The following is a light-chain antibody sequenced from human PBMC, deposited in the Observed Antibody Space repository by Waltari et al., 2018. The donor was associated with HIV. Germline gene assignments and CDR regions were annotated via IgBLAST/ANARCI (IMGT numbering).Light chain of an antibody. CDR2: DAP. CDR3: QQYKHWPPYT. J-gene: IGKJ2*01. V-gene: IGKV3-15*01. CDR1: QSVNSH. Sequence: EVVMPPPPATLSVSPGERATLSCRASQSVNSHLSWYQHKPGQAPRLLIYDAPTRATGVPARFSGSGSGTEFTLTISSLQSEDFAVYYCQQYKHWPPYTFGQGTKLEIK.